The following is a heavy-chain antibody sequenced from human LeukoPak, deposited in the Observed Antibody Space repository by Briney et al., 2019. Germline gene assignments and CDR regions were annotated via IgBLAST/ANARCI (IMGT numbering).Heavy chain of an antibody. J-gene: IGHJ4*02. V-gene: IGHV3-15*01. D-gene: IGHD3-16*02. Sequence: GRSLRLSCAASGFTFSSYAMSWVRQAPGKGLEWVGRIKSEVDGATRDYAAPVRGRFTLSRDDSRNTLYLQMNSLKTEDTAFYYCTTDIPFTSGGAIAYWGQGTLVTVSS. CDR1: GFTFSSYA. CDR3: TTDIPFTSGGAIAY. CDR2: IKSEVDGATR.